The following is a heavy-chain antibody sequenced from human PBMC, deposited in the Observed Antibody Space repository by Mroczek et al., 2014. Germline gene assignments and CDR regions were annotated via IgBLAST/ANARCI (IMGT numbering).Heavy chain of an antibody. J-gene: IGHJ5*02. Sequence: QVQLQESGSGLVKPSQTLSLTCAVSGGSISSGGYSWSWIRQPPGKGLEWIGYIYHSGSTYYNPSLKSRVTISVDRSKNQFSLKLSSVTAADTAVYYCARSDYGGNSGNWFDPWGQGTLVTVSS. V-gene: IGHV4-30-2*01. CDR1: GGSISSGGYS. CDR3: ARSDYGGNSGNWFDP. CDR2: IYHSGST. D-gene: IGHD4-23*01.